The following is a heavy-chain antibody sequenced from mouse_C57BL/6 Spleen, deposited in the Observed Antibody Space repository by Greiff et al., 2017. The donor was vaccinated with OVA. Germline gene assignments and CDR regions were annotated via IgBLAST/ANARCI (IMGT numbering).Heavy chain of an antibody. V-gene: IGHV1-18*01. CDR3: ARGYYGSSYGYWYFDV. J-gene: IGHJ1*03. CDR1: GYTFTDYN. D-gene: IGHD1-1*01. Sequence: EVQRVESGPELVKPGASVKIPCKASGYTFTDYNMDWVKQSHGKSLEWIGDINPNNGGTIYNQKFKGKATLTVDKSSSTAYMELRSLTSEDTAVYYCARGYYGSSYGYWYFDVWGTGTTVTVSS. CDR2: INPNNGGT.